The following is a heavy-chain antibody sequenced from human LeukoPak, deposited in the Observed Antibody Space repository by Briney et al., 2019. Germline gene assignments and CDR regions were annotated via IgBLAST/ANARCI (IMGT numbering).Heavy chain of an antibody. CDR2: IYYSGST. CDR1: GGSISSYY. D-gene: IGHD2-21*01. V-gene: IGHV4-59*01. CDR3: ARADDAEAWGY. Sequence: SETLSLTCTVSGGSISSYYWSWIRQPPGKGLEWIGYIYYSGSTNYNPSLKSRVTISVDTSKNQFSLKLSSVTAADTAVYYCARADDAEAWGYWGQGTLVTVSS. J-gene: IGHJ4*02.